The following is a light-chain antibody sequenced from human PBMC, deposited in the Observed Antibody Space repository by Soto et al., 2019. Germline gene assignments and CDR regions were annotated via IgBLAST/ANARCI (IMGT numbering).Light chain of an antibody. Sequence: QSALTQPASVSGSPGQSITISCTGTSSDVGGYNYVSWYQQHPGKAPKLMIYDVSNRPSGVSNRFSGSKSGNTASLTISGLQAEDDADYYCSSDTSSSTAVVFGGGTKLTVL. CDR2: DVS. CDR1: SSDVGGYNY. J-gene: IGLJ2*01. V-gene: IGLV2-14*01. CDR3: SSDTSSSTAVV.